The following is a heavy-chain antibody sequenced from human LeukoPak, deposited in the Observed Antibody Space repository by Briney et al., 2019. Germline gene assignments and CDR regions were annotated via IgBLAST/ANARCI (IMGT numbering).Heavy chain of an antibody. CDR3: ARGALLTRDSGYPVFAY. V-gene: IGHV3-11*01. CDR2: ISTTSRTI. J-gene: IGHJ4*02. D-gene: IGHD5-12*01. CDR1: GFTFSDYY. Sequence: GGSLRLSCAASGFTFSDYYMTWIRQAPGKGLEWISYISTTSRTIYYAESVKGRFTISRDNAKMSVDLQMNSLSGEDTAAYYCARGALLTRDSGYPVFAYWGQGTQVTVSS.